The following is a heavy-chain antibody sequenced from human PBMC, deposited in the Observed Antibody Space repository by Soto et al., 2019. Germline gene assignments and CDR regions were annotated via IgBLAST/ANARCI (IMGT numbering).Heavy chain of an antibody. J-gene: IGHJ5*02. V-gene: IGHV1-69*02. CDR2: IIPILGIA. CDR3: ASQRSCWPNWFDP. CDR1: GGTFSSYT. Sequence: QVQLVQSGAEVKKPGSSVKVSCKASGGTFSSYTISWVRQAPGQGLEWMGRIIPILGIANYAQKFQGRVTITADKSTSTAYMELSSLRSEDTAVYYCASQRSCWPNWFDPWGQGTLVTVSS. D-gene: IGHD6-19*01.